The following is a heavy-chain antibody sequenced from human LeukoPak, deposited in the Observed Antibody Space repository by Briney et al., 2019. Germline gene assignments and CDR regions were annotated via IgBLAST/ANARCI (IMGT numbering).Heavy chain of an antibody. V-gene: IGHV3-49*04. J-gene: IGHJ6*02. CDR2: IRNKAYGGTI. CDR1: GVTFSSYA. D-gene: IGHD3-9*01. CDR3: TRRRLGSNYYYGMDV. Sequence: AGGSLRLSCAAPGVTFSSYAMSWVRQAPGKGLEWVSFIRNKAYGGTIEYAASVKGRFTISRDDSKSIAYLQMNSLKTEDTAVYYCTRRRLGSNYYYGMDVWGQGTTVTVSS.